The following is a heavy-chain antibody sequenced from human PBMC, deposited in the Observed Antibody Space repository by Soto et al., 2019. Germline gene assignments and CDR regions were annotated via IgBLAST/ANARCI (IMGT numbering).Heavy chain of an antibody. D-gene: IGHD3-10*01. J-gene: IGHJ4*02. CDR3: ARKNPGRVSELPDY. CDR2: TASDGTNK. CDR1: GFTFSMYG. Sequence: VQLVESGGGVVQPGNSVRLSCAASGFTFSMYGMHWVRQAPGKGLEWVAVTASDGTNKFYGDSVKGRFTISRDNPRATLYLQMNSLRPDDTAVYYCARKNPGRVSELPDYWGQGTLVTVSS. V-gene: IGHV3-30*03.